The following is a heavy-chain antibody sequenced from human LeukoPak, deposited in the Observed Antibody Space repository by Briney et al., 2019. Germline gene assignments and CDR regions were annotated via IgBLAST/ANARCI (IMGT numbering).Heavy chain of an antibody. Sequence: PGGSLRLSCAASGFTFSSYAMSWVRQAPGKGLEWVSAISGSGGSTYYADSVKGRFTISRDNSKNTLYLQMNSLRAEDTAVYYCAKSLTAYSSGWLKDDAFDIWGQGTMVTVSS. CDR2: ISGSGGST. CDR1: GFTFSSYA. V-gene: IGHV3-23*01. J-gene: IGHJ3*02. CDR3: AKSLTAYSSGWLKDDAFDI. D-gene: IGHD6-19*01.